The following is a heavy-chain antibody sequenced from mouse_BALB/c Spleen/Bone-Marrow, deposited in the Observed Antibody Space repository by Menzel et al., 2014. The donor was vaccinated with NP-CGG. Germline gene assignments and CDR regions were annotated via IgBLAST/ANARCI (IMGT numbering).Heavy chain of an antibody. J-gene: IGHJ3*01. CDR2: ISYSGST. CDR3: ASRFDEAWFAY. V-gene: IGHV3-2*02. CDR1: GYSITSDYA. D-gene: IGHD2-14*01. Sequence: EVQGVESGPGLVKPSQSLSLPCTVTGYSITSDYACNWIRQFSGNKLEWMGYISYSGSTSYNPSLKSRISITRDTSKNQFFLQLNSVTTEDTATYYCASRFDEAWFAYWGQGTLVTVSA.